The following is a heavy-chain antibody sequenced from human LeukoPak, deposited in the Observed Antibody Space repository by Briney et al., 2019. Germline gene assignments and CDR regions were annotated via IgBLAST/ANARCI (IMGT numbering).Heavy chain of an antibody. CDR3: ARGVGGYYFDY. Sequence: MSSETLSLTCAVYGGSFSGYYWSWIRQPPGKGLEWIGEINHSGSTNYNPSLKSRVTISVDTSKNQFSLKLSSVTAADTAVYYCARGVGGYYFDYWGQGTLVTVSS. J-gene: IGHJ4*02. CDR2: INHSGST. V-gene: IGHV4-34*01. CDR1: GGSFSGYY.